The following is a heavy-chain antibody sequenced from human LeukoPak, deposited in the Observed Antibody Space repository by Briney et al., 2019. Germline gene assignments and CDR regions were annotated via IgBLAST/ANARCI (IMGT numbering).Heavy chain of an antibody. Sequence: AGGSLRLSCAASGFTFSSYSMNWVRRAPGKGLEWVSYISSSSSTIYYADSVKGRFTISRDNAKNSLYLQMDSLRAEDTAVYYCARDDGNYNPTVFDYWGQGTLVTVSS. J-gene: IGHJ4*02. D-gene: IGHD4-17*01. V-gene: IGHV3-48*04. CDR1: GFTFSSYS. CDR3: ARDDGNYNPTVFDY. CDR2: ISSSSSTI.